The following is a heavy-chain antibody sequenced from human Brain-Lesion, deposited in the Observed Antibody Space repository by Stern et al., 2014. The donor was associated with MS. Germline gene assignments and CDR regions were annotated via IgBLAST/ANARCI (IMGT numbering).Heavy chain of an antibody. CDR2: ISASGGST. J-gene: IGHJ6*02. D-gene: IGHD1-14*01. CDR3: ASRTRYYGMDV. V-gene: IGHV3-23*04. CDR1: GFSFSNYA. Sequence: EVQLVESGGGLVQPGGSLRLACAASGFSFSNYAMTWVRQAPGKGLDWVSGISASGGSTYHADYVKGRFTIFRDNSKNTVYLRMNGLRGEDTAVYYCASRTRYYGMDVWGQGTTVTVSS.